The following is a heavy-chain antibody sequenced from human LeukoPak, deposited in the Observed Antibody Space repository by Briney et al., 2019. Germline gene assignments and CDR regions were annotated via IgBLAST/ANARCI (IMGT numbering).Heavy chain of an antibody. CDR2: IYYSGST. CDR3: ASIAVAGHYYFDY. CDR1: GGSISSYY. V-gene: IGHV4-59*08. J-gene: IGHJ4*02. D-gene: IGHD6-19*01. Sequence: LETLSLTCTVSGGSISSYYWSWIRQPPGKGLEWIGYIYYSGSTNYNPSLKSRVTISVDTSKNQFSLKLSSVTAADTAVYYCASIAVAGHYYFDYWGQGTLVTVSS.